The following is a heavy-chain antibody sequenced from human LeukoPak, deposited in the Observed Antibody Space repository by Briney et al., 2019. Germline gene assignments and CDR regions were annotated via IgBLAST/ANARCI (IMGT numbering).Heavy chain of an antibody. Sequence: GGSLRLSCAASGFTFSSYSMNWVRQAPGKGLEWVSSISSSSYIYYADSVKGRFTISRDNAKNSLYLQMNSLRAEDTAVYYCAREETYIAAASNWFDPWGQGTLVTVSS. J-gene: IGHJ5*02. CDR1: GFTFSSYS. V-gene: IGHV3-21*01. CDR3: AREETYIAAASNWFDP. D-gene: IGHD6-13*01. CDR2: ISSSSYI.